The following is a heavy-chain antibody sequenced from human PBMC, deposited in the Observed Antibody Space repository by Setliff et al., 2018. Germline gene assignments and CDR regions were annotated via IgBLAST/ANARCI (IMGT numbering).Heavy chain of an antibody. CDR2: INPASGTT. J-gene: IGHJ4*02. V-gene: IGHV1-2*02. D-gene: IGHD2-21*01. Sequence: ASVKVSCKASGYTFTGYYMHWVRQAPGQGLECMGWINPASGTTQFTDKFQGRITVTSDTSISTVYMELSGLRRDDTAIYFCARVLAADTYQDYWGQGTLVTVSS. CDR1: GYTFTGYY. CDR3: ARVLAADTYQDY.